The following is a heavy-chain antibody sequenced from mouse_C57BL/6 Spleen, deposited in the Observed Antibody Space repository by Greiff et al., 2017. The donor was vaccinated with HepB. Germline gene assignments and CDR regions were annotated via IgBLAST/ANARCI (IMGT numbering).Heavy chain of an antibody. D-gene: IGHD2-5*01. J-gene: IGHJ2*01. V-gene: IGHV1-80*01. Sequence: VQLQQSGAELVKPGASVKISCKASGYAFSSYWMNWVKQRPGKGLEWIGQIYPGDGDTNYNGKFKGKATLTADKSSSTAYMQLSSLTSEDSAVYFCARSGSNYPYYFDYWGQGTTLTVSS. CDR1: GYAFSSYW. CDR2: IYPGDGDT. CDR3: ARSGSNYPYYFDY.